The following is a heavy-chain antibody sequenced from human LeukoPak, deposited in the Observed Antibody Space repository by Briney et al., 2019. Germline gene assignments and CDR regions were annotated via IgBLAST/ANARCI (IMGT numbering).Heavy chain of an antibody. Sequence: GASVKVSCKASGYTFTSYGISWVRQAPGQGLEWMGWISAYSGDTNYAQKFQGRVTITADESTSTAYMELSSLRSEDTAVYYCARTEDFWSGYYSYYYGMDVWGQGTTVTVSS. CDR1: GYTFTSYG. J-gene: IGHJ6*02. CDR2: ISAYSGDT. V-gene: IGHV1-18*01. CDR3: ARTEDFWSGYYSYYYGMDV. D-gene: IGHD3-3*01.